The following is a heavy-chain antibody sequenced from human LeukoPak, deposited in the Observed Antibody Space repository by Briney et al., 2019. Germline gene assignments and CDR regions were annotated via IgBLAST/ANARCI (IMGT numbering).Heavy chain of an antibody. D-gene: IGHD4-17*01. CDR2: INSDGSST. CDR3: SRGSTYGDPPDY. V-gene: IGHV3-74*01. CDR1: GFTFSSYW. J-gene: IGHJ4*02. Sequence: GGSLRPSCAASGFTFSSYWIHWVRQAPGKGLVWVSGINSDGSSTRYADFAKGRFTISRVNAKNTLYLRMSSLRAEDTAVYYCSRGSTYGDPPDYWGKGTLVTVSS.